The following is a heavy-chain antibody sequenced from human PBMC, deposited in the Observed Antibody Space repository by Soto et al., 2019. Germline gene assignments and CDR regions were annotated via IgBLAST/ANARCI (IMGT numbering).Heavy chain of an antibody. V-gene: IGHV1-2*02. CDR2: INPNSGGT. D-gene: IGHD6-19*01. CDR3: ASAAVTGTAGLDF. Sequence: ASVKVSCKASGYTCSGFYMHWVRQAPGQGLEWMGWINPNSGGTKYAEKFQGRVTMTRDTSISTAYMELSRLTSDDTAVYYCASAAVTGTAGLDFWGQGTQVTVSS. J-gene: IGHJ4*02. CDR1: GYTCSGFY.